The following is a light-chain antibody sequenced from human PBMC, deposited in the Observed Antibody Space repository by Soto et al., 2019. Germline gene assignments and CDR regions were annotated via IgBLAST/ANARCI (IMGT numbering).Light chain of an antibody. V-gene: IGLV2-11*01. Sequence: QSALTQPRSVSGSPGQPVTISCTGTSSDVGDYNFVSWYQQHPGKAPQVMSYDVSKRPSGVPDRFSGAKSGNTASLTISGLQAEDEADYYCCSYAGNYIYVFGTGTKVTVL. CDR1: SSDVGDYNF. CDR2: DVS. CDR3: CSYAGNYIYV. J-gene: IGLJ1*01.